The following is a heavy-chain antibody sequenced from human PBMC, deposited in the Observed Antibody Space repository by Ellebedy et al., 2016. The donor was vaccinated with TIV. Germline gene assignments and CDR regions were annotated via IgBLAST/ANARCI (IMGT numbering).Heavy chain of an antibody. D-gene: IGHD6-19*01. J-gene: IGHJ4*02. CDR3: AREIAVAAPGEVDY. CDR2: IKQDGSEK. Sequence: GESLKISXAASGFTFSSFWMSWVRQAPGKGLEWVANIKQDGSEKYYVDSVKGRFTISRDNAKNSLYLQMNSLRDEDTAVYYCAREIAVAAPGEVDYWGQGTLVTVSS. CDR1: GFTFSSFW. V-gene: IGHV3-7*01.